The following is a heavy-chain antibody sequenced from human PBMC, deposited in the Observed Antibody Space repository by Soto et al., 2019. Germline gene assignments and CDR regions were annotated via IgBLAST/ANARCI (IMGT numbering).Heavy chain of an antibody. CDR2: ISAYNGNT. Sequence: QVQLVQSGAEVKKPGASVKVSCKASGYTFTSYGISWVRQAPGQGLEWMGWISAYNGNTNYAQKLQGRVTMTTDTSTSTAYMELRSLRSDDTAVYYCARAPHNPISGWSRAGENWFDPWGQGTLVTVSS. V-gene: IGHV1-18*01. CDR3: ARAPHNPISGWSRAGENWFDP. CDR1: GYTFTSYG. D-gene: IGHD6-19*01. J-gene: IGHJ5*02.